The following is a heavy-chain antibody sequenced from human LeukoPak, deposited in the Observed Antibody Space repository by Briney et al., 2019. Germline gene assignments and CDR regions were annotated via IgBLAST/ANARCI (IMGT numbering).Heavy chain of an antibody. CDR3: ATATSETIFGALNYGMDV. J-gene: IGHJ6*02. Sequence: ASVKVSCKVSGYTLTELSMHWVRQAPGKGLEWMGGFDPEDGETIYAQKFQGRVTMTEDTSTDTAYMELSSLRSEDAAVCYCATATSETIFGALNYGMDVWGQGTTVTVSS. V-gene: IGHV1-24*01. CDR1: GYTLTELS. CDR2: FDPEDGET. D-gene: IGHD3-3*01.